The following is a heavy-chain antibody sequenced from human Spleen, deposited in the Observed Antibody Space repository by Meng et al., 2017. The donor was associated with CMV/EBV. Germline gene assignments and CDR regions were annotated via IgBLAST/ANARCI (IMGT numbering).Heavy chain of an antibody. Sequence: GESLKISCAASGFTFSSYTMSWVRQAPGKGLEWVSGIASGGSTYYADSVKGRFTISRDNSKNTLYLRMNSLRAEDTALYYCAKPIRSWAPFDYWGQGALVTVSS. CDR3: AKPIRSWAPFDY. J-gene: IGHJ4*02. CDR1: GFTFSSYT. CDR2: IASGGST. D-gene: IGHD6-13*01. V-gene: IGHV3-23*01.